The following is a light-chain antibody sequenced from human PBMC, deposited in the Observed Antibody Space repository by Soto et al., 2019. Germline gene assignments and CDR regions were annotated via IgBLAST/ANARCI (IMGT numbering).Light chain of an antibody. CDR3: QQRSNWLT. CDR1: QSVSSY. Sequence: EIVLTQSPATLSLSPGEIATLSCRASQSVSSYLAWYQQKPGQAPRLLIYDASNRATGIPARFSGSGSGTDFTLTISSLEPEDFAVYYCQQRSNWLTFGQGTKVDI. V-gene: IGKV3-11*01. CDR2: DAS. J-gene: IGKJ1*01.